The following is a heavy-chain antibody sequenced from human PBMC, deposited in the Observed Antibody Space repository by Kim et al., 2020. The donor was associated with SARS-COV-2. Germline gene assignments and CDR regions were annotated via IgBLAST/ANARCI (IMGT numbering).Heavy chain of an antibody. V-gene: IGHV4-39*01. CDR1: GGSISSSSYY. CDR2: IYYSGST. CDR3: ARLGSTTDY. J-gene: IGHJ4*02. Sequence: SETLSLTCTVSGGSISSSSYYWGWIRQPPGKGLEWIGSIYYSGSTYYNPSLKSRVTISVDTSKNQFSLKLSSVTAADTAVYYCARLGSTTDYWGQGTLVTVSS. D-gene: IGHD2-2*01.